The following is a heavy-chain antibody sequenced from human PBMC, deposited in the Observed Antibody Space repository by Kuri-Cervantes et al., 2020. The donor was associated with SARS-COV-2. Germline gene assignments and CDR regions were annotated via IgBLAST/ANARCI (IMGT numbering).Heavy chain of an antibody. Sequence: SVKVSCKASGGTFSSYAISWVRQAPGQGLEWMGRIIPILGIANYAQKFQGRVTITADKSTSTAYMELSSLRSEDTAVYYCAREGYSSSWYEYDYWGQGTLVTVSS. J-gene: IGHJ4*02. CDR2: IIPILGIA. CDR3: AREGYSSSWYEYDY. V-gene: IGHV1-69*04. D-gene: IGHD6-13*01. CDR1: GGTFSSYA.